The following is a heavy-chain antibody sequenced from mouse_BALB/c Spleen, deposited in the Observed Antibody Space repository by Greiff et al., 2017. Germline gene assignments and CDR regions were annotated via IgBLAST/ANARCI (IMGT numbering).Heavy chain of an antibody. Sequence: QVQLQQPGAELVMPGASVKMSCKASGYTFTDYWMHWVKQRPGQGLEWIGAIDTSDSYTSYNQKFKGKATLTVDESSSTAYMQLSSLTSEDSEVYYCARSNDTWFAYWGQGTLVTVSA. V-gene: IGHV1-69*01. J-gene: IGHJ3*01. D-gene: IGHD2-3*01. CDR3: ARSNDTWFAY. CDR2: IDTSDSYT. CDR1: GYTFTDYW.